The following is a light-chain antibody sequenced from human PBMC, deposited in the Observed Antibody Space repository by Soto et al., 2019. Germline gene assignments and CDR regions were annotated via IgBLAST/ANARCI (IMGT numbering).Light chain of an antibody. CDR3: HYYGYGRDT. CDR2: GAN. CDR1: QTVTNNY. Sequence: IVLKQSPGTLSLSPGERVTLSCRASQTVTNNYLAWYQQRAAQPPRLLIYGANNRATGIPDRFSGGGSGADFTLTISRLEPEDFAVYYCHYYGYGRDTFGQGTKVE. V-gene: IGKV3-20*01. J-gene: IGKJ2*01.